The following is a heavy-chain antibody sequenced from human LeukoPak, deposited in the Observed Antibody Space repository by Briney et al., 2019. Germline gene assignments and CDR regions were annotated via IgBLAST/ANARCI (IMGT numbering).Heavy chain of an antibody. Sequence: GSLRLSCAASGFTVSSNYMSWVRQAPGKGLEWIGEIYHSGSTNYNPSLKSRVTISVDKSKNQFSLKLSSVTAADTAVYYCARREGLAVAGTGFDYWGQGTLVTVSS. CDR2: IYHSGST. CDR3: ARREGLAVAGTGFDY. D-gene: IGHD6-19*01. V-gene: IGHV4-4*02. CDR1: GFTVSSNY. J-gene: IGHJ4*02.